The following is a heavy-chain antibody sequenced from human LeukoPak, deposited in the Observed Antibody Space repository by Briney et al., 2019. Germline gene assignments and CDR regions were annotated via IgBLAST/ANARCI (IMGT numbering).Heavy chain of an antibody. Sequence: LPGGSLRLSCAASGFTFSNYAMNWVRQAPGKGLEWVSSITGSGGDAYYADSVKGGFTISRDNSKNTLDLQMNSLRAEDTAVYYCAKGLKGCSGSSCYYFFDFWGQGALITVSS. D-gene: IGHD2-15*01. CDR2: ITGSGGDA. V-gene: IGHV3-23*01. CDR3: AKGLKGCSGSSCYYFFDF. J-gene: IGHJ4*02. CDR1: GFTFSNYA.